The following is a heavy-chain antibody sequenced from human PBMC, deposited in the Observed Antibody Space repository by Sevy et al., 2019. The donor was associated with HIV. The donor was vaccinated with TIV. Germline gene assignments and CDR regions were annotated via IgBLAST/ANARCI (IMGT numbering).Heavy chain of an antibody. J-gene: IGHJ6*03. D-gene: IGHD6-6*01. CDR3: ARDKYSSSSGYYYYYMDV. CDR2: INAGNGNT. V-gene: IGHV1-3*01. Sequence: ASVKVSCKASGYTFTSYAMHWVRQAPGQRLEWMGWINAGNGNTKYSQKFQGRVTITRDTSRSTAYMELSSLRSEDTAVYYCARDKYSSSSGYYYYYMDVWGKGTTVTVSS. CDR1: GYTFTSYA.